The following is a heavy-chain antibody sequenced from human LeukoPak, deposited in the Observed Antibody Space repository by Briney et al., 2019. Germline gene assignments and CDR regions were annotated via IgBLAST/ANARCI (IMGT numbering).Heavy chain of an antibody. V-gene: IGHV3-53*01. J-gene: IGHJ4*02. CDR3: ARWVGYGSGTPIDY. Sequence: PGGSLRLSCAASGFTFSSYSMSWVRQAPGKGLEWVSVIYSGGSTYYADSVKGRFTISRDNSKNTLYLQMNSLRAEDTAVYYCARWVGYGSGTPIDYWGQGTLVTVSS. CDR2: IYSGGST. CDR1: GFTFSSYS. D-gene: IGHD3-10*01.